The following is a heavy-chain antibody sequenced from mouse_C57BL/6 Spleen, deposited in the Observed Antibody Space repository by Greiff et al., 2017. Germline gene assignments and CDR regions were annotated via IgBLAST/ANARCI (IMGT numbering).Heavy chain of an antibody. CDR2: IYPGSGST. Sequence: QVQLQQPGAELVKPGASVKMSCKASGYTFTSYWITWVKQRPGQGLEWIGDIYPGSGSTNYNEKFKSKATLTVDPSSSTAYMQLSSLTSEDSAVYYCAREGIYDGYYGGYFDVWGTGTTVTVSS. V-gene: IGHV1-55*01. J-gene: IGHJ1*03. CDR3: AREGIYDGYYGGYFDV. CDR1: GYTFTSYW. D-gene: IGHD2-3*01.